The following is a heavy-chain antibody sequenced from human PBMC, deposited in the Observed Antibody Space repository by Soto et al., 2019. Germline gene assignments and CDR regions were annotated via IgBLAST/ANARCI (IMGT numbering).Heavy chain of an antibody. D-gene: IGHD2-8*01. V-gene: IGHV3-7*01. CDR3: ASVMETGSEFLDH. Sequence: EGQLVESGGGLVQPGGSLRPAWVVSGFTFRGHRMTWVRQAPGKGLEWVANIDRDGSGKFYADAVRGRFTVSRHDADNSLFLQMRSLRAEDTALYYCASVMETGSEFLDHWGQGVRVTVSS. CDR2: IDRDGSGK. J-gene: IGHJ4*02. CDR1: GFTFRGHR.